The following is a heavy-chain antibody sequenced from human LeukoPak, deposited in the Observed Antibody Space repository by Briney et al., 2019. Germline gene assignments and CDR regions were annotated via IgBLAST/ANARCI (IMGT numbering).Heavy chain of an antibody. CDR2: ISASGAST. J-gene: IGHJ4*02. CDR3: AKWATYSSSWYDY. D-gene: IGHD6-13*01. Sequence: GGSLRLSCAASGFTFSSYAMTWVRQAPGKGLEWVSTISASGASTYYADSVKGRSTISRDNSKNTLYLQLNSLRAEDTAVYYCAKWATYSSSWYDYWGQGTLVTVSS. V-gene: IGHV3-23*01. CDR1: GFTFSSYA.